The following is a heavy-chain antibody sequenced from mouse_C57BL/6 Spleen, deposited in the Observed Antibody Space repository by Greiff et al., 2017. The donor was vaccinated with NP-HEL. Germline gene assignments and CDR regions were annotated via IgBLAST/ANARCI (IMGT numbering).Heavy chain of an antibody. J-gene: IGHJ1*03. CDR3: AKEEVTTWYFDV. V-gene: IGHV2-5*01. CDR1: GFSLTSYG. Sequence: QVQLKESGPGLVQPSQSLSITCTVSGFSLTSYGVHWVRQSPGKGLEWLGVIWRGGSTDYNAAVMSRLSITKDNSKSQVFFKMNSLQADDTAIYYCAKEEVTTWYFDVWGTGTTVTVSS. D-gene: IGHD2-2*01. CDR2: IWRGGST.